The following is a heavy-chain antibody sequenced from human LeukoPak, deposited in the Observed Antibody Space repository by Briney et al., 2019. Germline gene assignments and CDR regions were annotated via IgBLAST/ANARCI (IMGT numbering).Heavy chain of an antibody. Sequence: GSLRLSCAASGFTFRSYSMNWVRQAPGKGLEWVSYISRSSFTIYYADSVKGRFTISRDNAKNSLYLQMTSLRAEDTAVYYCARDDRESQTDYWGQGTLVTVSS. J-gene: IGHJ4*02. CDR1: GFTFRSYS. V-gene: IGHV3-48*01. D-gene: IGHD1-26*01. CDR3: ARDDRESQTDY. CDR2: ISRSSFTI.